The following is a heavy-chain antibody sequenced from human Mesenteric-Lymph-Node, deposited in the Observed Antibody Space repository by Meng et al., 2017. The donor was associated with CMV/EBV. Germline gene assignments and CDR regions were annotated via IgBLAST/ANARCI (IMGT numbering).Heavy chain of an antibody. V-gene: IGHV1-46*01. CDR2: INPSGGTT. Sequence: KASGYTFTTYTIHWLEQAPEKGLEWMGIINPSGGTTSYAQQFQGRVTMTRDTSTSTVYMELSSLRSDDTAVYYCARDVTMVTNMFDFWGPGTLVTVSS. CDR1: GYTFTTYT. D-gene: IGHD4/OR15-4a*01. CDR3: ARDVTMVTNMFDF. J-gene: IGHJ4*02.